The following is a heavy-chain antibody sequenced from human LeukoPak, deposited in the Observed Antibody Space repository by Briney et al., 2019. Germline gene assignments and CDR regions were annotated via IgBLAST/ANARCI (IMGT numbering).Heavy chain of an antibody. CDR2: INHSGST. J-gene: IGHJ6*03. CDR1: GGSFSGYY. V-gene: IGHV4-34*01. CDR3: ARQNYYYYMDV. Sequence: SDTLSLTCAVYGGSFSGYYWSWIRQPPGKGLEWIGEINHSGSTNYNPSLKCRVTISVDTSKNQFSLKLSSVTAADTSVYYCARQNYYYYMDVWGKGTTVTVSS.